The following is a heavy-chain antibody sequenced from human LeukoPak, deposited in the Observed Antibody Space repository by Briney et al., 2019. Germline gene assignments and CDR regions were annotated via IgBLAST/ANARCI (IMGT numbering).Heavy chain of an antibody. CDR2: IYHSGST. CDR3: ARSRVVPAASRLYYFDY. Sequence: PSETLSLTCTVSGGSISSGGYYWSWIRQPPGKGLEWIGYIYHSGSTYYNPSLKSRVTISVDRSKNQFSLKLSSVTAADTAVYYCARSRVVPAASRLYYFDYWGQGTLVTVSS. J-gene: IGHJ4*02. D-gene: IGHD2-2*01. V-gene: IGHV4-30-2*01. CDR1: GGSISSGGYY.